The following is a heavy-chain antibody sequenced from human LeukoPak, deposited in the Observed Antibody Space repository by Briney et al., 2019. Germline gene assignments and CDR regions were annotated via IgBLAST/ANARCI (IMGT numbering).Heavy chain of an antibody. CDR3: ARAPSSSGLPEYFQH. J-gene: IGHJ1*01. D-gene: IGHD6-19*01. CDR2: IKQDGSEK. CDR1: GFTFSDYY. V-gene: IGHV3-7*01. Sequence: PGGSLRLSCAASGFTFSDYYMSWIRQAPGKGLEWVANIKQDGSEKYYVDSVKGRFTISRDNAKNSLYLQMNSLRAEDTAVYYCARAPSSSGLPEYFQHWGQGTLVTVSS.